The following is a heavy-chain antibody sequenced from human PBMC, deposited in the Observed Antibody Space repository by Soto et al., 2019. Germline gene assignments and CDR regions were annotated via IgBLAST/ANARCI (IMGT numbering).Heavy chain of an antibody. CDR3: ARGYCSSGTCPPLDF. CDR1: GFTFSDYW. D-gene: IGHD2-15*01. J-gene: IGHJ4*02. Sequence: GGSLRLSCRTSGFTFSDYWMTWVRQAPGKGLEWVANIKEDGSQMFYLDSVKGRFTVSRDNAKNSLYLQMNYPRAEDTAVYYCARGYCSSGTCPPLDFWGQGTLVTVSS. V-gene: IGHV3-7*03. CDR2: IKEDGSQM.